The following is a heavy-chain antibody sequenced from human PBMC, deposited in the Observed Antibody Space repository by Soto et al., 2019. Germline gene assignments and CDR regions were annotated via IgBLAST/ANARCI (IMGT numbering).Heavy chain of an antibody. J-gene: IGHJ4*02. CDR2: IYYSGST. D-gene: IGHD4-17*01. Sequence: SETLSLTCTVSGGSISSYYWSWIRQPPGKGLEWIGYIYYSGSTNYNPSLKSRVTISVDTSKNQFSLKLSSVTAADTAVYYCARRKPFLGDYGWLYYFDYWGQGTLVTVSS. CDR1: GGSISSYY. CDR3: ARRKPFLGDYGWLYYFDY. V-gene: IGHV4-59*01.